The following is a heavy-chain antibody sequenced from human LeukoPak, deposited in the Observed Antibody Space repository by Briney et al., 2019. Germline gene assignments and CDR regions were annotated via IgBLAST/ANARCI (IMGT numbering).Heavy chain of an antibody. V-gene: IGHV4-34*01. CDR1: GGSFSGYY. D-gene: IGHD4-17*01. CDR2: INHSGST. Sequence: QASETLSLTCAVYGGSFSGYYWSWIRQPPGKGLEWIGEINHSGSTNYNPSLKSQVTISVDTSKNQFSLKLSSVTAADTAVYYCAREVYGDWNPFDYWGQGTLVTVSS. CDR3: AREVYGDWNPFDY. J-gene: IGHJ4*02.